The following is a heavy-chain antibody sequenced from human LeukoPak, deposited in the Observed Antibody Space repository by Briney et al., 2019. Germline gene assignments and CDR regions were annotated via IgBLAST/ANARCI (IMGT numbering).Heavy chain of an antibody. V-gene: IGHV3-20*04. CDR2: INWNGGSR. D-gene: IGHD3-22*01. Sequence: GGSLRLSCAASGFTFDDCGMSWVRQAPGKGLQWVSGINWNGGSRGYACSAKGRFPISRDNAKNSLYLQMNSLRAEDTALYYCARAPSLYDSSGYIDYWGQGTLVTVSS. J-gene: IGHJ4*02. CDR1: GFTFDDCG. CDR3: ARAPSLYDSSGYIDY.